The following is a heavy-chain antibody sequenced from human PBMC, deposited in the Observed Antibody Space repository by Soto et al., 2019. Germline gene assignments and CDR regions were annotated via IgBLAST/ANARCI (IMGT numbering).Heavy chain of an antibody. J-gene: IGHJ4*02. CDR3: ARNGGYCTNGVCYTSTYYFDY. CDR1: GYSFTSYW. Sequence: GESLKISCKGSGYSFTSYWIGWVRQMPGKGLEWMGIIYPGDSDTRYSPSFQGQVTISADKSISTAYLQWSSLKASDTAMYYCARNGGYCTNGVCYTSTYYFDYWGQGTLVTVSS. V-gene: IGHV5-51*01. D-gene: IGHD2-8*01. CDR2: IYPGDSDT.